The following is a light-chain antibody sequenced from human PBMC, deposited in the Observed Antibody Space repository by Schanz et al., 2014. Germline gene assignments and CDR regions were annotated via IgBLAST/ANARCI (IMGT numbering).Light chain of an antibody. Sequence: QSALTQPASVSGSPGQSITISCTGTSSDVGGYNYVSWYQEHPDKAPKLMIYAVSNRPSGVSNRFSGSKSGNTASLTISGLQAEDEADYYCSSYTSSSTRVFGTGTKLTVL. V-gene: IGLV2-14*01. CDR1: SSDVGGYNY. CDR2: AVS. CDR3: SSYTSSSTRV. J-gene: IGLJ1*01.